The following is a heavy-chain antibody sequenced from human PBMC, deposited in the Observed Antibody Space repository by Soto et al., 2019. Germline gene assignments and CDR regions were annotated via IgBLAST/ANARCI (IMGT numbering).Heavy chain of an antibody. J-gene: IGHJ5*02. CDR2: ISGSGGTT. CDR3: AKDRVAAATRNCCNWFDP. V-gene: IGHV3-23*01. CDR1: GFTFSSYA. Sequence: EVPLLESGGGLVQLGGSLRLSCAASGFTFSSYAMSWVRQAPGKGLEWVSAISGSGGTTNYADSVKGRFTISRDNSKNPLFLQMNSLRAEDTAVYYCAKDRVAAATRNCCNWFDPWGQGTLVTVSS. D-gene: IGHD6-13*01.